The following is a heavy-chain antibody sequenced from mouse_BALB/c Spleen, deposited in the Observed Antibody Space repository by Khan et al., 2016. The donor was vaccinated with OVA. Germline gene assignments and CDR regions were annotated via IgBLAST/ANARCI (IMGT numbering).Heavy chain of an antibody. D-gene: IGHD1-1*02. CDR2: INTYTGEP. Sequence: LVESGPEVKKPGETVKISCKASGYSFTNYGMNWVRQAPGKGLKWMGWINTYTGEPTYADDFKGRFAFSLETSASTAYLQINNLKNEDTATYFCAIGGYWYFDVWGAGTTVTVSS. CDR3: AIGGYWYFDV. J-gene: IGHJ1*01. CDR1: GYSFTNYG. V-gene: IGHV9-3-1*01.